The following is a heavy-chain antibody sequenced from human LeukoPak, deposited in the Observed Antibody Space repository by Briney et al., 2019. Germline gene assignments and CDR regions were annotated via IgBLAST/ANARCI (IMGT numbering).Heavy chain of an antibody. V-gene: IGHV4-4*07. Sequence: SETLSLTCTVSGGSMSSYYWSWIRQPAGKGLEWIGRIYTSGRTNYNPSLRSRVTISVDTSKNQFSLNLSSVTAADTAVYYCARGAGGSYPPHYWGQGTLVTVSS. CDR3: ARGAGGSYPPHY. CDR2: IYTSGRT. J-gene: IGHJ4*02. D-gene: IGHD1-26*01. CDR1: GGSMSSYY.